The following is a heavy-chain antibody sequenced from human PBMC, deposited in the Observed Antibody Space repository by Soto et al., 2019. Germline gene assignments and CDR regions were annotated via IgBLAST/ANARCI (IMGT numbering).Heavy chain of an antibody. CDR1: GFTFSSYS. Sequence: GGSLRLSCAASGFTFSSYSMNWVLQAPGKGLEWVSSISSSSSYIYYADSVKGRFTISRDNAKNSLYLQMNSLRAEDTAVYYGARETVSSGSWDDWCQGTRVTVAS. D-gene: IGHD6-19*01. CDR2: ISSSSSYI. J-gene: IGHJ4*02. CDR3: ARETVSSGSWDD. V-gene: IGHV3-21*01.